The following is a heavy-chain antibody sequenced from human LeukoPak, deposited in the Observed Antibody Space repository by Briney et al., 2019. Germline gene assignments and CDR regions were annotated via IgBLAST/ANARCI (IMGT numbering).Heavy chain of an antibody. V-gene: IGHV1-2*02. CDR3: ARDYYFDSGSYYASDD. CDR1: GYSFTGYY. J-gene: IGHJ4*02. CDR2: INPTTSGT. D-gene: IGHD3-10*01. Sequence: ASVTVSCKASGYSFTGYYMHWVRQAPGQGLEWTGWINPTTSGTNYAQKFQGRVTMTRDTSISTAYMEVSRLRSDDTAVYFCARDYYFDSGSYYASDDWGQGTLVTVSS.